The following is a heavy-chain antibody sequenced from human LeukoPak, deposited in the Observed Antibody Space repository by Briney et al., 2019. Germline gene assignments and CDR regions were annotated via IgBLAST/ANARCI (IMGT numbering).Heavy chain of an antibody. J-gene: IGHJ3*02. Sequence: KPGGSLRLSRAASGFTFSSYSMNWVRQAPGKGLEWVSSISSSSSYIYYADSVKGRFTISRDNAKNSLYLQMNSLRAEDTAVYYCARQVGVDDAFDIWGQGTMVTISS. CDR1: GFTFSSYS. CDR2: ISSSSSYI. V-gene: IGHV3-21*01. D-gene: IGHD1-26*01. CDR3: ARQVGVDDAFDI.